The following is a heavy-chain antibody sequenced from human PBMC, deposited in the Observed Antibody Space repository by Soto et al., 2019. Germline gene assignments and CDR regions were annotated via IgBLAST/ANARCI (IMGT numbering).Heavy chain of an antibody. CDR1: GFTFSSYA. CDR3: ARDRGRPAAGAYHYYYYGMDF. CDR2: ISFDGSNK. V-gene: IGHV3-30-3*01. D-gene: IGHD6-13*01. Sequence: QVQLVESGGGVVQPGRSLRLSCAASGFTFSSYAMHWVRQAPGKGLEWVALISFDGSNKYDADSVKGRFTISRDNSKSTLYLQMNSLRAEDTAVYYCARDRGRPAAGAYHYYYYGMDFWGQVTTVSV. J-gene: IGHJ6*02.